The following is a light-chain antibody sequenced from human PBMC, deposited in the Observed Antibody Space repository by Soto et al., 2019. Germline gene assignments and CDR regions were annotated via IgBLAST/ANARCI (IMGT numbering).Light chain of an antibody. V-gene: IGKV3-11*01. CDR1: QGVGSF. J-gene: IGKJ3*01. Sequence: EVVLTQSPVTLSLSPGERATLSCKTSQGVGSFLAWYQQKPGQAPRLLIYDASLRATDVPARFSGTGSGTDFTLTISNLEPADSAVYYCQQRNDWSFGPGTKVEIK. CDR3: QQRNDWS. CDR2: DAS.